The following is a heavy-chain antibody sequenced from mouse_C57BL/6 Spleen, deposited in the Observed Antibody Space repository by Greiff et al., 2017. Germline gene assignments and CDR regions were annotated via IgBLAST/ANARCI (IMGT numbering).Heavy chain of an antibody. CDR3: ARGGTDGFAY. V-gene: IGHV1-50*01. CDR1: GYTFTSYW. D-gene: IGHD3-3*01. Sequence: VQLQQPGAELVKPGASVKLSRKASGYTFTSYWMQWVKQRPGQGLEWIGEIDPSDSYTNYNQKFKGKATLTVDTSSSTAYMQLSSLTSEDPAVYYCARGGTDGFAYWGQGTLVTVSA. J-gene: IGHJ3*01. CDR2: IDPSDSYT.